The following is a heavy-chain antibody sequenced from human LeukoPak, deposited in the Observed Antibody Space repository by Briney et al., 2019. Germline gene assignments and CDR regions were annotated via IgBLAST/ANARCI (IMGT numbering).Heavy chain of an antibody. Sequence: GGSRRLSCAASGFTFSSYGMHWVRQAPGKGLEWVAVISYDGSNKYYAYSVKGRFTISRDNSKNTLYLQMNSLRAEDTAVYYCAKDKVAYYYGSGSSTLGYWGQGTLVTVSS. CDR3: AKDKVAYYYGSGSSTLGY. D-gene: IGHD3-10*01. CDR1: GFTFSSYG. CDR2: ISYDGSNK. V-gene: IGHV3-30*18. J-gene: IGHJ4*02.